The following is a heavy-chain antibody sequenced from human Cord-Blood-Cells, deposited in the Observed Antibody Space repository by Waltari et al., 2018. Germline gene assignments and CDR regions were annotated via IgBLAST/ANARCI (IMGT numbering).Heavy chain of an antibody. CDR1: GLSLDDYN. V-gene: IGHV3-43*01. J-gene: IGHJ4*02. CDR3: AIERTGDLYY. Sequence: DVQLEEAGGVVVQPGGPLRRSCAASGLSLDDYNLHWVRQATGKGLEGVSRISWDGGSTYYADSVKGRFTISRDNSKNSLYLQIDSLSTEYTALYYCAIERTGDLYYWGQGTLVTVSS. D-gene: IGHD7-27*01. CDR2: ISWDGGST.